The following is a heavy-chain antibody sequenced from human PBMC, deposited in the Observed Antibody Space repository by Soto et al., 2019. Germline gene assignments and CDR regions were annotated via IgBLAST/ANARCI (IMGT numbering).Heavy chain of an antibody. CDR3: ARDEDIVVVPAARDVYYYYGMDV. D-gene: IGHD2-2*01. Sequence: ASVKVSCKASGGTFSSYAISWVRQAPGQGLEWMGGIIPIFGTANYAQKFQGRVTITADKSTSTAYIELSSLRSEDTAVYYCARDEDIVVVPAARDVYYYYGMDVWGQGTTVTVSS. V-gene: IGHV1-69*06. CDR1: GGTFSSYA. CDR2: IIPIFGTA. J-gene: IGHJ6*02.